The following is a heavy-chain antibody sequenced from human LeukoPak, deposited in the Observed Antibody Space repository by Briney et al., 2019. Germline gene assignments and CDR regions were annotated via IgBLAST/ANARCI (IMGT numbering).Heavy chain of an antibody. CDR3: AKARRQLTAFDI. J-gene: IGHJ3*02. V-gene: IGHV3-23*01. CDR1: GSTFISYG. D-gene: IGHD6-13*01. CDR2: IRGSGGST. Sequence: GSLRLSCAASGSTFISYGMHWVRQAPGKGLEWVSAIRGSGGSTYYADSVKGRFTISRDNSKNTLYLQMNSLRAEDTAVYYCAKARRQLTAFDIWGQGTMVTVSS.